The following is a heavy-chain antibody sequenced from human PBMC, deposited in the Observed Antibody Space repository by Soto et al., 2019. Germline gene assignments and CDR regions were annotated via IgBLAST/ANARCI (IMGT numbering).Heavy chain of an antibody. V-gene: IGHV3-33*01. CDR2: IWYDGSNK. D-gene: IGHD6-13*01. CDR1: GFTFSSYG. J-gene: IGHJ6*03. Sequence: GSLRLSCAASGFTFSSYGMHWVRQAPGKGLEWVAVIWYDGSNKYYADSVKGRFTISRDNSKNTLYLQMNSLRAEDTAVYYCARDPGGYSSSFRGYYYYYMDVWGKGTTVTVSS. CDR3: ARDPGGYSSSFRGYYYYYMDV.